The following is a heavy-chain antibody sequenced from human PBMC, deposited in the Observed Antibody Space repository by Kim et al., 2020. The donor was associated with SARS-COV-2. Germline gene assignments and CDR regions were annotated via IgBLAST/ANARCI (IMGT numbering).Heavy chain of an antibody. CDR2: ITSGGAT. D-gene: IGHD2-15*01. CDR1: GFSVSVTY. V-gene: IGHV3-53*01. CDR3: AGSLIRDWYDS. Sequence: GGSLRLSCAASGFSVSVTYMSWVRQAPGKGLEWVSIITSGGATIYADSLRGRFTTSRDNAKNTLSLQMNNLRVDDTAIYYCAGSLIRDWYDSWGQGTL. J-gene: IGHJ5*01.